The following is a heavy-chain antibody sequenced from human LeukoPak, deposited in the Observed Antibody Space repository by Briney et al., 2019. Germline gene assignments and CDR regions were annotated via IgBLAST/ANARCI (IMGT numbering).Heavy chain of an antibody. V-gene: IGHV3-21*01. J-gene: IGHJ4*02. CDR2: ISSSSSYI. Sequence: GGSLRLSCAASGFTFSSYSMNWVRQAPGKGLEWVSSISSSSSYIYYADSVKGRFTISRDNAENSLYLQMNSLRAEDTAVYYCARAPAGEFDYWGQGTLVTVSS. CDR1: GFTFSSYS. D-gene: IGHD2-2*01. CDR3: ARAPAGEFDY.